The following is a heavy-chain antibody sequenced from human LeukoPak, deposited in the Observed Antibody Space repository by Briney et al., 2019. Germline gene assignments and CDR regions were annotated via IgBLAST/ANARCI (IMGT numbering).Heavy chain of an antibody. D-gene: IGHD3-10*01. CDR3: ARDRPLDADDYYGFYYFDY. V-gene: IGHV1-2*02. J-gene: IGHJ4*02. CDR1: GYTFTGYY. CDR2: INPNSGGT. Sequence: GASVKVSCKASGYTFTGYYMHWVRQAPGQGLEWMGWINPNSGGTNHAQKFQGRVTMTRDTSISTAHMELSRLRSDDTAVYYCARDRPLDADDYYGFYYFDYWGQGTLVTVSS.